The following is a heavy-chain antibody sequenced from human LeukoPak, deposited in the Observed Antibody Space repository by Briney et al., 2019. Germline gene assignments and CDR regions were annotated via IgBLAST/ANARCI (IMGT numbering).Heavy chain of an antibody. CDR1: GFTFNNAW. V-gene: IGHV3-15*01. D-gene: IGHD3-3*01. CDR3: TTRGVNYDFWSGYYSFGY. J-gene: IGHJ4*02. CDR2: IKSKTDGGTT. Sequence: GGSLRLSCAASGFTFNNAWMSWVRQAPGKGLEWVGLIKSKTDGGTTDYAAPVKGRFTISRDDSKDTMYLQMNSLKTEDTAVYYCTTRGVNYDFWSGYYSFGYWGQGTLVTVSS.